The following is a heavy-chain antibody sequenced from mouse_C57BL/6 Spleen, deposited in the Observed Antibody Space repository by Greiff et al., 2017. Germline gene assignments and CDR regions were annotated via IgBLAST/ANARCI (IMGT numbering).Heavy chain of an antibody. Sequence: EVKLEESGGGLVKPGGSLKLSCAASGFTFSDYGIHWVRQAPEKGLEWVAYISSGSSTIYYADTVKGRFPISRDNAKNTLFLQLTSLRSEDTAMYYCARDFYYYGSRKLFDYWGQGTTLTVSS. CDR1: GFTFSDYG. CDR2: ISSGSSTI. CDR3: ARDFYYYGSRKLFDY. J-gene: IGHJ2*01. D-gene: IGHD1-1*01. V-gene: IGHV5-17*01.